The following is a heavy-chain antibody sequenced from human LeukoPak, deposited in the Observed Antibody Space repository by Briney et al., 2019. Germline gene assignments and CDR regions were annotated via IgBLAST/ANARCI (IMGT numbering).Heavy chain of an antibody. Sequence: GGSLRLSCEAPGLTASSNSMGWVGQAPGKGRGWASVIYSGGSTYYADSVKGRFTISRDNSKNTLYLQMNSLRAEDTAVYYCARDRYYDSSGYYPGFDYWGQGTLVTVSS. J-gene: IGHJ4*02. CDR2: IYSGGST. CDR1: GLTASSNS. D-gene: IGHD3-22*01. V-gene: IGHV3-66*01. CDR3: ARDRYYDSSGYYPGFDY.